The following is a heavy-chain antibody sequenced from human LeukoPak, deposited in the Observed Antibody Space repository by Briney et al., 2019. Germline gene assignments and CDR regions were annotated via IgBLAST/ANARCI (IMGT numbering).Heavy chain of an antibody. D-gene: IGHD3-3*01. CDR1: GFTFSGSA. Sequence: GGSLRLSCAASGFTFSGSAMHWVRQASGKGLEWVGRIRSKANSYATAYAASVKGRSTISRDDSKNTAYLQMNSLKTEDTAVYYCTRHGDDFWSGAAQFDYWGQGTLVTVSS. CDR2: IRSKANSYAT. J-gene: IGHJ4*02. CDR3: TRHGDDFWSGAAQFDY. V-gene: IGHV3-73*01.